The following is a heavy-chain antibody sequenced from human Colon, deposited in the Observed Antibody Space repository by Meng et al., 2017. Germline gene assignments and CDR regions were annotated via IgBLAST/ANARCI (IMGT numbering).Heavy chain of an antibody. V-gene: IGHV4-4*02. CDR1: GTPISRSNW. J-gene: IGHJ4*02. Sequence: QGQPQESGPGLVKPSGTLSLTCAVPGTPISRSNWWTWVRQAPGKGLEWIGEIYHIGSTNYNPSLKSRVTILVDESKNEFSLKLTSVTAADTAVYYCARENDSGNSYDHWGRGTLVTVSS. CDR3: ARENDSGNSYDH. CDR2: IYHIGST. D-gene: IGHD3-10*01.